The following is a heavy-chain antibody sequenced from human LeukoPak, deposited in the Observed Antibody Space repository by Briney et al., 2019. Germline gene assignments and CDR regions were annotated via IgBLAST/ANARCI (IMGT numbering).Heavy chain of an antibody. V-gene: IGHV4-34*01. J-gene: IGHJ4*02. Sequence: SETLSLTCAVYGGSFSGYYWSWIRQPPGKGLEWIGEINHSGSTNYNPSLKSRVTISVDTSKNQFSLKLSSVTAADTAVYYRAGDPRGRGSYRARPFDYWGQGTLVTVSS. CDR2: INHSGST. CDR3: AGDPRGRGSYRARPFDY. D-gene: IGHD1-26*01. CDR1: GGSFSGYY.